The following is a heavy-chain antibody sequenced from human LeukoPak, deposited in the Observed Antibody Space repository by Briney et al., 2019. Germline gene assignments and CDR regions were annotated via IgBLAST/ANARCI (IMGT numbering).Heavy chain of an antibody. CDR1: GYTFTSYV. CDR3: ARETRYSSGWYIDY. CDR2: ISAYNGNT. Sequence: ASVKVSCKASGYTFTSYVISWVRQAPGQGLEWMGWISAYNGNTNYAPKLQGRVTMTTDTSTGTAYMELRSLRSDDTAVYYCARETRYSSGWYIDYWGQGTLVTVSS. J-gene: IGHJ4*02. D-gene: IGHD6-19*01. V-gene: IGHV1-18*01.